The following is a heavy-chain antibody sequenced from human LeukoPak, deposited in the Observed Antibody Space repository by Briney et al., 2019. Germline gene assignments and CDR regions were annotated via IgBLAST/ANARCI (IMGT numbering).Heavy chain of an antibody. Sequence: SETLSLTCTVSGGSITSSNYYWGWIRQPPGKGLEWIGSICYSGSTYYNPSLKSRVTISVDTSKNQFSLKLSSVTAADTAVYYCARHGGYDRSGYWFDPWGQGTLVTVSS. CDR2: ICYSGST. V-gene: IGHV4-39*01. J-gene: IGHJ5*02. CDR1: GGSITSSNYY. D-gene: IGHD3-22*01. CDR3: ARHGGYDRSGYWFDP.